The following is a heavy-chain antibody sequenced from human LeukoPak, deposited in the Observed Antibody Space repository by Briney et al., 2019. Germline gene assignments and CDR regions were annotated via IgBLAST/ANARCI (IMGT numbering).Heavy chain of an antibody. CDR2: IIPIFGTA. CDR1: GGTISSYA. CDR3: ARDCYFDSCN. J-gene: IGHJ4*02. D-gene: IGHD2-15*01. V-gene: IGHV1-69*13. Sequence: SVKDSCKASGGTISSYAISWGRQAPGQGVEWMGGIIPIFGTANHGQKFQGRVTITADESTSTAYMELSSLRSEDTAVYYWARDCYFDSCNWGQGTLVTVSS.